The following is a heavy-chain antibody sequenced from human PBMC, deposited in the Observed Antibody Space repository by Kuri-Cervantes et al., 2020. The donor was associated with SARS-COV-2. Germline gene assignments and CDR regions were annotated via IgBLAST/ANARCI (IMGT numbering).Heavy chain of an antibody. J-gene: IGHJ4*02. CDR2: IKQDGSEK. CDR3: AKDPHGIVVVVAAIDQ. Sequence: GESLKISCAASRFTFSSYWMSWVRQAPGKGLEWVANIKQDGSEKYYVDSVKGRFTISRDNAKNTLYLQMDSLRPDDTAVYYCAKDPHGIVVVVAAIDQWGQGTLVTVSS. CDR1: RFTFSSYW. V-gene: IGHV3-7*01. D-gene: IGHD2-15*01.